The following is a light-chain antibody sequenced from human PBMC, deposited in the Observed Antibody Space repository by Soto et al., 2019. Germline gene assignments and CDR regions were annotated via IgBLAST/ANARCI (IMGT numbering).Light chain of an antibody. CDR1: QSVSSSY. CDR3: QQYGSSPRFT. J-gene: IGKJ4*01. CDR2: DTS. V-gene: IGKV3-20*01. Sequence: EIVLTQSPGTLSLSPGDRATLSCRASQSVSSSYLTWYQQKPGQPPRLLIYDTSSRAAGIPDRFSGSGSGTDFTLTISRLGPEDFAVYYCQQYGSSPRFTFGGGTKVEIK.